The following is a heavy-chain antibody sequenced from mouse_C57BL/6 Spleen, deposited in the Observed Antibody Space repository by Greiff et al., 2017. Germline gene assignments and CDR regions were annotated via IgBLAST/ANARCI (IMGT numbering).Heavy chain of an antibody. Sequence: QVQLQQPGAELVKPGASVKMSCKASGYTFTSYWITWVKQRPGQGLEWIGDIYPGSGSTNYNEKFKSKATLTVDTSASTAYMQLSSLTSEDSAVYCCARQTTVVARYFDVWGTGTTVTVSS. CDR1: GYTFTSYW. V-gene: IGHV1-55*01. CDR3: ARQTTVVARYFDV. D-gene: IGHD1-1*01. J-gene: IGHJ1*03. CDR2: IYPGSGST.